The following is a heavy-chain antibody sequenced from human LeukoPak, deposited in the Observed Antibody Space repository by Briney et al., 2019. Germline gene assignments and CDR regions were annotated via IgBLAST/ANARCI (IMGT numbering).Heavy chain of an antibody. CDR3: ARDEQQPFDAFDI. V-gene: IGHV3-23*01. Sequence: PGVSLRLSCAASGFTFSSYAMSWVRQAPGKGLEWVSAISGSGGSTYYADSVKGRFTISRDNSKNTLYLQMNSLRAEDTAVYYCARDEQQPFDAFDIWGQGTMVTVSS. CDR2: ISGSGGST. D-gene: IGHD6-13*01. CDR1: GFTFSSYA. J-gene: IGHJ3*02.